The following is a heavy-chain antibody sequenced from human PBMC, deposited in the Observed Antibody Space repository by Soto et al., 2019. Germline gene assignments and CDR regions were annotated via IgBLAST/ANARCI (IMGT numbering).Heavy chain of an antibody. CDR3: ARVEEYCSSTSCYRDYYYYGMDV. J-gene: IGHJ6*02. Sequence: SVKVSCKASGGTFSSYAISWVRQAPGRGLEWMGGIIPIFGTANYAQKFQGRVTITADESTSTAYMELSSLRSEDTAVYYCARVEEYCSSTSCYRDYYYYGMDVWGQGTTVTVSS. D-gene: IGHD2-2*01. CDR1: GGTFSSYA. V-gene: IGHV1-69*13. CDR2: IIPIFGTA.